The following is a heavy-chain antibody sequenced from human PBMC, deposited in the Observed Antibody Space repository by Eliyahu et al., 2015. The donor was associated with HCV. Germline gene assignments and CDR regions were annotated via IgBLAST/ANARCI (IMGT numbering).Heavy chain of an antibody. CDR1: GFXFSSYA. CDR2: ISHSGGAT. V-gene: IGHV3-23*01. D-gene: IGHD6-6*01. CDR3: AKSDGTSSAYYFCRIDG. Sequence: EVQLLESGGGLVQPGGSLXXSCAASGFXFSSYAMNWVRQAPGKGLEWVSTISHSGGATYYADSVXGRFTISRDNPINTLYLQMNSLRAEDTAVYYCAKSDGTSSAYYFCRIDGWGQGTTVTVSS. J-gene: IGHJ6*02.